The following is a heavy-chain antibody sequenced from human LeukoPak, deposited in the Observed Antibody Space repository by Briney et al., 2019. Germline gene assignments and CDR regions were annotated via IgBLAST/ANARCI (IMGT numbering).Heavy chain of an antibody. Sequence: SETLSLTCTVSGGSISSYYWSWIRQPPGEGLEWIGYIYYSGSTNYNPSLKSRVTISVDTSKNQFSLKLSSVTAADTAVYYCASSIPGASRIWFNPWGQGTPVTVSS. CDR1: GGSISSYY. D-gene: IGHD1-26*01. CDR3: ASSIPGASRIWFNP. J-gene: IGHJ5*02. CDR2: IYYSGST. V-gene: IGHV4-59*01.